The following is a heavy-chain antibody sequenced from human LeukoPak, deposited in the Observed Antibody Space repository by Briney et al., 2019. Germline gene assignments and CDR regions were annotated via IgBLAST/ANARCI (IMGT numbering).Heavy chain of an antibody. D-gene: IGHD6-13*01. J-gene: IGHJ4*02. CDR1: GFTLSSYA. Sequence: GGSLRLSCAASGFTLSSYAMSWVRQAPGKGLEWVSAISGSGGSTYYADSVKGRFTISRDNSKNTLYLQMNSLRAEDTAVYYCAKDGQQGVAVAFFDYWGQGTLVTVSS. V-gene: IGHV3-23*01. CDR2: ISGSGGST. CDR3: AKDGQQGVAVAFFDY.